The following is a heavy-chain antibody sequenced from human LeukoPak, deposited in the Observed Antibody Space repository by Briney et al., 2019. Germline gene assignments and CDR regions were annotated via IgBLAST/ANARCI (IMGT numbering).Heavy chain of an antibody. CDR1: GYTFTGYY. D-gene: IGHD2-21*01. J-gene: IGHJ5*02. V-gene: IGHV1-2*02. CDR3: ARDIPAVNVCSNWFDP. CDR2: INPNSGGT. Sequence: ASVKVSCKASGYTFTGYYMHWVRQAPGQGLEWMGWINPNSGGTNYAQKFQGRVTMTRDTSISTAYMELSRLRSDDTAVYYCARDIPAVNVCSNWFDPWGQGTLVTVSS.